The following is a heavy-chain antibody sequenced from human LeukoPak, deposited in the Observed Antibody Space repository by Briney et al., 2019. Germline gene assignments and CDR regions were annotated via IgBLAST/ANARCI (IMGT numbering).Heavy chain of an antibody. CDR1: GYTFTSYG. CDR3: AKDNQAVNPWDWFDP. D-gene: IGHD6-19*01. Sequence: ASVKVSCKASGYTFTSYGISWVRQAPGQGLEWMGWISAYNGNTNYAQKLQGRVTMTTDTSTSTAYMELRSLRSEDTALYYCAKDNQAVNPWDWFDPWGQGTLVTVSS. V-gene: IGHV1-18*01. J-gene: IGHJ5*02. CDR2: ISAYNGNT.